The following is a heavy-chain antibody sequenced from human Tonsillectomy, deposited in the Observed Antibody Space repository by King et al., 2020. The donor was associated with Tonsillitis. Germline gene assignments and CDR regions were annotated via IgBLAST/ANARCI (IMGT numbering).Heavy chain of an antibody. CDR1: GFTFTTFC. D-gene: IGHD3-10*01. V-gene: IGHV3-23*04. CDR2: INENGADI. J-gene: IGHJ4*02. Sequence: VQLVESGGGLVQPGGSLRLSCAASGFTFTTFCMSWVRQAPGKGLEWVSSINENGADIFYADSVKDRFTISRDNSKKTLFLQMNSLRAEDTAVYYCAKDFFRWSYDYWGQGTLVTVSS. CDR3: AKDFFRWSYDY.